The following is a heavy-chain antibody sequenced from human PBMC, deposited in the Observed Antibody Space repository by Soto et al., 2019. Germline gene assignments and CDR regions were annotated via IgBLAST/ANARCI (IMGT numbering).Heavy chain of an antibody. J-gene: IGHJ6*02. V-gene: IGHV3-23*01. D-gene: IGHD6-13*01. CDR2: ISTSGGRP. CDR1: GITFSNYA. Sequence: EVQLLESGGGLVQPGGSLRLSCTASGITFSNYAMSWVRQAPRKGLEWVSSISTSGGRPYYADSVKGRFTISRDNSKNTLYLQMNSLRVEDTAVYYCASKGSAAAADGMDVWGQGTTVTVSS. CDR3: ASKGSAAAADGMDV.